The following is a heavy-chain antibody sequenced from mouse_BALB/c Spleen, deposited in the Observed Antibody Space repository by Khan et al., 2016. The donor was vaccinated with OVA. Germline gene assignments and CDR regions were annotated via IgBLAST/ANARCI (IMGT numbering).Heavy chain of an antibody. CDR2: ISDASNNI. Sequence: EVQLQESGGGLVQTGGSRKLSCAASGFTFSGFGMHWVRQAPEKGLEWVAYISDASNNISYSDTVKGRSTFSRDNPKNTLFLQMASLRSEDTAMYYCAITGYYYFDYWGQGTTLTVSS. CDR3: AITGYYYFDY. CDR1: GFTFSGFG. D-gene: IGHD2-3*01. V-gene: IGHV5-17*02. J-gene: IGHJ2*01.